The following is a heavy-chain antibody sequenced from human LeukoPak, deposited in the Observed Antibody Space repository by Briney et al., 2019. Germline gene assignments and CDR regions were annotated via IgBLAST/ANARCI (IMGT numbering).Heavy chain of an antibody. J-gene: IGHJ4*02. CDR2: ISGSGGST. Sequence: PGGSLRLSCAASGFTFSSYAMSWVRQAPGKGLEWVSAISGSGGSTYYADSVKGRFTISRDNSKNTLYLQMNGLRADDTAIYYCVKDPTRTTTGYFDIWGQGTLVTVSS. D-gene: IGHD4-11*01. CDR1: GFTFSSYA. CDR3: VKDPTRTTTGYFDI. V-gene: IGHV3-23*01.